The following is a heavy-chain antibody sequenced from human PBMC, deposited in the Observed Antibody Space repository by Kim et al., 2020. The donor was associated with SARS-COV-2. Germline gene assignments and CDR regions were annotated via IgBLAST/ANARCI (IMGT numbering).Heavy chain of an antibody. CDR1: GFNFNDYG. D-gene: IGHD6-19*01. V-gene: IGHV3-48*02. J-gene: IGHJ6*02. CDR2: ISRTSGSI. Sequence: GGSLRLSCVGFGFNFNDYGINWVRQAPGKGLEWISYISRTSGSIYYADSVKGRFTIARDKAEKSVFLQMNSLRDDDTAVYYCARELEIWTMAVLIGVPTYYNGVDFWGQGTTVTVSS. CDR3: ARELEIWTMAVLIGVPTYYNGVDF.